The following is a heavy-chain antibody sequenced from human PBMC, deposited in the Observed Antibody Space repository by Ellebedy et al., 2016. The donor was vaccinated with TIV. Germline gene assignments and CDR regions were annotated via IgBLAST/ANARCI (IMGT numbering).Heavy chain of an antibody. CDR3: ARLPVVGAGDY. CDR2: IYYSGST. D-gene: IGHD1-26*01. V-gene: IGHV4-30-4*01. Sequence: SETLSLTCTVSGGSISSGDYYWSWIRQPPGKGLEWIGYIYYSGSTYYNPSLKSRVTISIDTSKNQFSLKLSSVTAADTAVYYCARLPVVGAGDYWGQGTLVTVSS. CDR1: GGSISSGDYY. J-gene: IGHJ4*02.